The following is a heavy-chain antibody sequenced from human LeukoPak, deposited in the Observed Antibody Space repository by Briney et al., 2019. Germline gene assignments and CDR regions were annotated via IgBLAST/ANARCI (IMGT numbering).Heavy chain of an antibody. D-gene: IGHD2/OR15-2a*01. CDR3: ARLCKSSYYYYYMDV. V-gene: IGHV1-2*02. CDR2: INPNSGGT. J-gene: IGHJ6*03. Sequence: ASVKVSCKASGYTFTGYYMHWVRQAPGQGLEWMGWINPNSGGTNYAQKFQGRVTMTRDTSISTAYMELSRLRSDDTAVYYCARLCKSSYYYYYMDVWGKGTTVTVSS. CDR1: GYTFTGYY.